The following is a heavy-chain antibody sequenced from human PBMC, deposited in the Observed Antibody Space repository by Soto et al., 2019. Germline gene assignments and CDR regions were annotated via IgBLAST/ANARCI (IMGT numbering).Heavy chain of an antibody. CDR3: ARENYESRGYWGGYHFDS. Sequence: QVQLVESGGGVVQPGRSLRLSCAASGFSFRYNGMHWVRQPPGKGLEWLAVIWYDGTNRNYAGSVKGRFTISRDNSNNTLYLHMNSLRAEDTAVYYCARENYESRGYWGGYHFDSWGQGTLVSVSS. V-gene: IGHV3-33*01. D-gene: IGHD3-22*01. CDR1: GFSFRYNG. J-gene: IGHJ4*02. CDR2: IWYDGTNR.